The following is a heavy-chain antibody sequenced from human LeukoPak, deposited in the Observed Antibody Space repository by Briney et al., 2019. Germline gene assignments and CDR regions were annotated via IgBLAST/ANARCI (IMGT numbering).Heavy chain of an antibody. V-gene: IGHV4-34*01. CDR2: INHSGST. CDR3: ARGPGIAAA. J-gene: IGHJ5*02. CDR1: GGSLSGYY. Sequence: SETLSLTCAVYGGSLSGYYWSWIRQPPGKGLEWIGEINHSGSTNYNPSLKSRVTISVDTSKNQFSLKLSSVTAADTAVYYCARGPGIAAAWGQGTLVTVSS. D-gene: IGHD6-13*01.